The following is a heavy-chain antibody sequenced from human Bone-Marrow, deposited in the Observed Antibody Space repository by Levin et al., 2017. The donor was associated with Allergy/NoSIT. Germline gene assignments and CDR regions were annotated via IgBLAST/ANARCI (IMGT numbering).Heavy chain of an antibody. Sequence: SETLSLTCTVSGGSIINYYWTWIRQPPGKGLEWIGYIKYTGTTNYNPSLNGRVTISVDKSKNQFSLKLTSVNAADTAVYYCARLPDISGWPFDSWGQGTLVTVSS. CDR2: IKYTGTT. V-gene: IGHV4-59*01. D-gene: IGHD6-19*01. CDR1: GGSIINYY. CDR3: ARLPDISGWPFDS. J-gene: IGHJ4*02.